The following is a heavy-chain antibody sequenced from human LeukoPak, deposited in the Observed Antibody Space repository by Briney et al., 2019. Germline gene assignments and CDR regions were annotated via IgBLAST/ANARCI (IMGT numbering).Heavy chain of an antibody. J-gene: IGHJ4*02. CDR2: INPNSGGT. CDR3: ARAPSVVVVIFDY. V-gene: IGHV1-2*04. Sequence: ASVKVSCKASGYTFTGYYMHWVRQAPGQGLEWMGWINPNSGGTNYAQKFQGWVTMTRDTSISTAYMELSRLRSDDTAVCYCARAPSVVVVIFDYWGQGTLVTVSS. CDR1: GYTFTGYY. D-gene: IGHD2-15*01.